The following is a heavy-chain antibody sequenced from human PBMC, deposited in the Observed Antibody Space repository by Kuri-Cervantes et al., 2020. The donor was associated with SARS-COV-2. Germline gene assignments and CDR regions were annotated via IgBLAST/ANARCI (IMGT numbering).Heavy chain of an antibody. J-gene: IGHJ2*01. CDR3: AGNQGGYFDL. CDR1: RFTSSSYG. CDR2: TSYDGSNK. Sequence: AGSLSPSCAAFRFTSSSYGMHCVRQAPGKVLEWVAVTSYDGSNKYYADSVKGRFTISRDNSKNTLYLQMNSLRAADTAVYYFAGNQGGYFDLWGRGTLVTVSS. V-gene: IGHV3-30*19.